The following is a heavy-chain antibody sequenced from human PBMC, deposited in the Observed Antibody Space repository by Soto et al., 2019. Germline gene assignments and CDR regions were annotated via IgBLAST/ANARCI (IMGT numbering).Heavy chain of an antibody. CDR2: IIPIFGTA. D-gene: IGHD6-6*01. J-gene: IGHJ6*02. CDR3: ARDRPLYSSSSGYYYYGMDV. CDR1: GGTFSSYA. V-gene: IGHV1-69*13. Sequence: SVKVSCKASGGTFSSYAISWVRQAPGQGLEWMGGIIPIFGTANYAQKFQGGVTITADESTSTAYMELSSLRSEDTAVYYCARDRPLYSSSSGYYYYGMDVWGQGTTVTVSS.